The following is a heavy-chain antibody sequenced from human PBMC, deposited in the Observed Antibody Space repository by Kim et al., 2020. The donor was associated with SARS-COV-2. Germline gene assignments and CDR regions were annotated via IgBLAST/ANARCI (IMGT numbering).Heavy chain of an antibody. Sequence: SVKVSCKASGGTFSSYAISWVRQAPGQGLEWMGGIIPIFGTANYPQKFQGRVTITADESTSTAYMELSSLRSEDTPVYYCASLMVLRYFDWLPQSGGLRFDPWGQGTLVTVSS. CDR3: ASLMVLRYFDWLPQSGGLRFDP. J-gene: IGHJ5*02. D-gene: IGHD3-9*01. V-gene: IGHV1-69*13. CDR2: IIPIFGTA. CDR1: GGTFSSYA.